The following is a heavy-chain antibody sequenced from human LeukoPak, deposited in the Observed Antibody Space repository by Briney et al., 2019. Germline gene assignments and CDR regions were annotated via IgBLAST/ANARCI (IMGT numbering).Heavy chain of an antibody. CDR2: ISGSGGST. D-gene: IGHD6-19*01. CDR1: GFTFSSYA. V-gene: IGHV3-23*01. J-gene: IGHJ4*02. CDR3: AKDPHRARWIAVAGTGYYFDY. Sequence: GGSLRLSCAASGFTFSSYAMSWVRQAPGKGLEWVSAISGSGGSTYYADSVKGRFTISRDNSKNTLYLQMNSLRAEDTAVYYCAKDPHRARWIAVAGTGYYFDYWGQGTLVTVSS.